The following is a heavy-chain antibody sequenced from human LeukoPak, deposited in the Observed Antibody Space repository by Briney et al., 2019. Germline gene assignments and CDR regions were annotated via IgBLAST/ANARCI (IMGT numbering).Heavy chain of an antibody. CDR2: ISAYNGNT. J-gene: IGHJ6*02. Sequence: ASVKVSCTASGYSFNSYGISWVRQAPGQGLEWMGRISAYNGNTNYPQRLQGRVTMTTDTSTSTAYMELRSLRSDDTAVYYCARVVPATMYYYGTDVWGQGTTVTVAS. D-gene: IGHD2-2*01. CDR3: ARVVPATMYYYGTDV. V-gene: IGHV1-18*01. CDR1: GYSFNSYG.